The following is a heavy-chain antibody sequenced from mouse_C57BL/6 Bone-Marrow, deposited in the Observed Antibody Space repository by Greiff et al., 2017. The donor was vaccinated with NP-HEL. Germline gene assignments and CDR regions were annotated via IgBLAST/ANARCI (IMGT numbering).Heavy chain of an antibody. CDR2: ISDGGSYT. CDR3: ARDEWDDFDV. D-gene: IGHD4-1*01. Sequence: EVKVVESGGGLVKPGGSLKLSCAASGFTFSSYAMSWVRQTPEKRLEWVATISDGGSYTYYPDNVKGRFTISRDNAKNNLYLQMSHLKSEDTAMYYCARDEWDDFDVWGTGTTVTVSS. CDR1: GFTFSSYA. V-gene: IGHV5-4*01. J-gene: IGHJ1*03.